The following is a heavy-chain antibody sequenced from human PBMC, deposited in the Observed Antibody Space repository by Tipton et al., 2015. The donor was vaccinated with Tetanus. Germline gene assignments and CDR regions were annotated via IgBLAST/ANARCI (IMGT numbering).Heavy chain of an antibody. D-gene: IGHD2/OR15-2a*01. CDR1: GGLITTGGYS. CDR2: IYQTDST. CDR3: ARANNEYPKKGPFDS. V-gene: IGHV4-30-2*01. J-gene: IGHJ4*02. Sequence: LRLSCTVSGGLITTGGYSWGWIRQLPGQGLEWLGYIYQTDSTYYNPSVRSRLTLSLQRSKNRVSLKLISVTAADTAVYYCARANNEYPKKGPFDSWGQGILVIVSS.